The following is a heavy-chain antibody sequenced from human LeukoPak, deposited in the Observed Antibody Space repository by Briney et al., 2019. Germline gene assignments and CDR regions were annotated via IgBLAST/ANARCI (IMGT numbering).Heavy chain of an antibody. D-gene: IGHD2-21*02. CDR1: GGSISSYY. J-gene: IGHJ4*02. CDR3: ARRGGGDSLDY. V-gene: IGHV4-59*08. Sequence: SETLSLACTVSGGSISSYYWSWIRQPPGKGLEWIGYIYYSGSTNYNPSLKSRVTISVDTSTNQFSLKLSSVTAADTAVYYCARRGGGDSLDYWGQGTLVTVSS. CDR2: IYYSGST.